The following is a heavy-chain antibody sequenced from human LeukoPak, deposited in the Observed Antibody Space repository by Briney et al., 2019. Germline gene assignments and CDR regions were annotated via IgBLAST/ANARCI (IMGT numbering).Heavy chain of an antibody. CDR2: IIHSGST. V-gene: IGHV4-34*01. Sequence: SETLSLTCTVSGGSISSYYWSWIRQPAGKGLEWIGEIIHSGSTNYNPSLKSRVTISVDTSKNQFSLKLSSVTAADTAVYYCARGVDEIFGVVTALGAFDIWGQGTMVTVSS. CDR3: ARGVDEIFGVVTALGAFDI. J-gene: IGHJ3*02. CDR1: GGSISSYY. D-gene: IGHD3-3*01.